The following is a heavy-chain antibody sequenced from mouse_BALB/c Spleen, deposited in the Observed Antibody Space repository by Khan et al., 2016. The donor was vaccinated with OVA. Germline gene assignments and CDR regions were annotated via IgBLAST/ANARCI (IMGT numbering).Heavy chain of an antibody. CDR3: TYIYVSGFDY. Sequence: VQLKQSGPELVKPGASVKISCKASGYSFTGYFMHWVMQSHGKSLEWIGRINPHIGETFYNQRFKGKATLTVDESSSTAYMELRSLASEDSAVYYCTYIYVSGFDYWGQGTTLTVSS. J-gene: IGHJ2*01. CDR2: INPHIGET. V-gene: IGHV1-20*02. D-gene: IGHD1-1*01. CDR1: GYSFTGYF.